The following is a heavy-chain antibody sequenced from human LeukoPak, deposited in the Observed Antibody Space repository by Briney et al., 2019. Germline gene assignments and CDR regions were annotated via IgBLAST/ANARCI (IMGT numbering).Heavy chain of an antibody. D-gene: IGHD5-24*01. V-gene: IGHV3-48*03. Sequence: GGPLRLSCAASGFTFSSYEMNWVRQAPGKGLEWVSYISSSGSTIYYADSVKGRFTISRDNAKNSLYLQMNSLRAEDTAVYYCARDLGGRWLQSDYFDYWGQGTLVTVSS. J-gene: IGHJ4*02. CDR3: ARDLGGRWLQSDYFDY. CDR2: ISSSGSTI. CDR1: GFTFSSYE.